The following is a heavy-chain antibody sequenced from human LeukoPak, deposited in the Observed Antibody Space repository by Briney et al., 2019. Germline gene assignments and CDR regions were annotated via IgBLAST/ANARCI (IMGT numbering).Heavy chain of an antibody. J-gene: IGHJ6*03. CDR3: ARAVSSSWDNYYYYMDV. Sequence: PSETLSLTCTVSSGSIRNYYWNWIRQPAGRGLEWIGRIYTSGSTNYNPSLKSRVTISVDTSKNQFSLKLSSVTAADTAVYYCARAVSSSWDNYYYYMDVWGKGTTVTVSS. CDR2: IYTSGST. D-gene: IGHD6-13*01. V-gene: IGHV4-4*07. CDR1: SGSIRNYY.